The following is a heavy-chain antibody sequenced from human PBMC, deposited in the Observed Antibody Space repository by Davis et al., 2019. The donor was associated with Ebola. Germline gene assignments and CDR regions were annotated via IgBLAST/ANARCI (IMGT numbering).Heavy chain of an antibody. D-gene: IGHD3-10*01. CDR2: IDWDDDK. Sequence: SGPTLVKPTETLTLTCTVSGFSLSNARMGVSWIRQPPGKALEWLARIDWDDDKYYSTSLKTRLTISKDTSKNQVVLTMTNMDPVDTATYYCARIRVVRGVLSPYYYYYGMDVWGQGTTVTVSS. J-gene: IGHJ6*02. V-gene: IGHV2-70*11. CDR1: GFSLSNARMG. CDR3: ARIRVVRGVLSPYYYYYGMDV.